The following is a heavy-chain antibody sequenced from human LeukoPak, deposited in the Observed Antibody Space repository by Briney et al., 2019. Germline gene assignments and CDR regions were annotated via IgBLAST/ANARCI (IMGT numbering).Heavy chain of an antibody. D-gene: IGHD3-22*01. CDR2: IYHSGST. CDR1: GGSISSSNW. V-gene: IGHV4-4*02. CDR3: ARDRYYDSSGYHPNGDYYGMDV. J-gene: IGHJ6*02. Sequence: SETLSLTCTVSGGSISSSNWWSWVRQPPGKGLEWIGEIYHSGSTNYNPSLKSRVTISVDKSKNQFSLKLSSVTAADTAVYYCARDRYYDSSGYHPNGDYYGMDVWGQGTTVTVSS.